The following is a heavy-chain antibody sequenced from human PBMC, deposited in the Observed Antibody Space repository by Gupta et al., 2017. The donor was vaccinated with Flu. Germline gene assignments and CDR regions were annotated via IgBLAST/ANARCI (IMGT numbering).Heavy chain of an antibody. CDR3: ARDSDTGPFNTSSYYGMDV. D-gene: IGHD5-18*01. J-gene: IGHJ6*02. CDR2: ISISGRTI. CDR1: GFTFSDYY. V-gene: IGHV3-11*01. Sequence: QVQLVESGGGLVKPGGSLRLSCAASGFTFSDYYMSWIRQAPGKGLGWVPYISISGRTISYAASLKGRFTISRENAKNSLYLQMNSLRAEDTAVYYGARDSDTGPFNTSSYYGMDVWGQGTTVTVSS.